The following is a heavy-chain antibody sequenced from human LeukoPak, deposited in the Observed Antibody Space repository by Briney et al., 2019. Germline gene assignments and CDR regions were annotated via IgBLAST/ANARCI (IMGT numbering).Heavy chain of an antibody. Sequence: GASVKVSCKASGFTFTSSAVQWVRQARGQRLEWIGWIVVGSGNTNYAQKFQERVTITRDMSTSTAYMELSSLRSEDTAVYYCAATWEGYFDWDRGDYWGQGTLVTVSS. D-gene: IGHD3-9*01. J-gene: IGHJ4*02. V-gene: IGHV1-58*01. CDR1: GFTFTSSA. CDR3: AATWEGYFDWDRGDY. CDR2: IVVGSGNT.